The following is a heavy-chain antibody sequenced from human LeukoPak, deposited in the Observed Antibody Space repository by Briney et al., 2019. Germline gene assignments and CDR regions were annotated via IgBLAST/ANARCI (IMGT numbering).Heavy chain of an antibody. Sequence: ASVKVSCKASGYTFINFAMNWVRQAPGQGLEWMGWIDTNTGIPTYAQGFTGRFVFSLDTSVSTVYLQITSLQAEDAAVYYCARDPGSQRVNRLARRGDYWGQGTLVTVSA. CDR3: ARDPGSQRVNRLARRGDY. J-gene: IGHJ4*02. D-gene: IGHD1-14*01. CDR2: IDTNTGIP. V-gene: IGHV7-4-1*02. CDR1: GYTFINFA.